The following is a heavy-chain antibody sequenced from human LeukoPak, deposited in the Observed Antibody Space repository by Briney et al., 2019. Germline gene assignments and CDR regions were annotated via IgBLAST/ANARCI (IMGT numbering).Heavy chain of an antibody. Sequence: TGGSLRLSCAASGFTFSSYAMHWVRQAPGKGLEYVSAISSNGGSTYYANSVKGRFTISRDNSKNTLYLQMGSLRAEDMAVYYCARGVHYYDSSGSLVYWGRGTLVTVSS. D-gene: IGHD3-22*01. CDR2: ISSNGGST. CDR1: GFTFSSYA. V-gene: IGHV3-64*01. J-gene: IGHJ4*02. CDR3: ARGVHYYDSSGSLVY.